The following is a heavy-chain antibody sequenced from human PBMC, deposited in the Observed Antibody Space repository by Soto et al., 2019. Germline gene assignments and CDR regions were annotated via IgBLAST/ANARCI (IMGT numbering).Heavy chain of an antibody. V-gene: IGHV3-9*01. J-gene: IGHJ4*02. Sequence: GGSLRLSCAASGFRFDDYAMHWVRQAPGKGLEWVSGISWNSDTIGYADSVKGRFTISRDNAKNSLYVQMNNLRAEDTALYYCAKDRGSGWYGNFNYWGQGTPVTVSS. CDR2: ISWNSDTI. D-gene: IGHD6-19*01. CDR1: GFRFDDYA. CDR3: AKDRGSGWYGNFNY.